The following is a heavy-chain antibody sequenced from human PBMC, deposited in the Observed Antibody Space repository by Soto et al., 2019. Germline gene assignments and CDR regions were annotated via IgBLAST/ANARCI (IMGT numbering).Heavy chain of an antibody. Sequence: QLQLQESGPGLVKPSETLSLTCTVSGGSISSSSYYWGWIRQPPGKGLEWIGGIYYSGSTYYNPSLKSRVTISVDTSKNQFSLKLSSVTAADTAVYYCARLKDSSSWYAIWFDPWGQGTLVTVSS. J-gene: IGHJ5*02. CDR1: GGSISSSSYY. CDR2: IYYSGST. V-gene: IGHV4-39*01. CDR3: ARLKDSSSWYAIWFDP. D-gene: IGHD6-13*01.